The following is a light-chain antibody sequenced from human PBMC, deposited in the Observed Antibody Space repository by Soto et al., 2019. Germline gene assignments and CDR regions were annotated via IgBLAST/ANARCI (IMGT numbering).Light chain of an antibody. V-gene: IGLV2-14*01. CDR1: SSDVGGYNY. Sequence: QSALTQPASVSGSPGQSITISCTGTSSDVGGYNYVSWYQQHPGKAPKLMIYKVSNRPSGVSNRFSGSKSGNTASLTISGVQAEDEADYYCSSYTSSSAREVFGTGTKLTVL. CDR2: KVS. CDR3: SSYTSSSAREV. J-gene: IGLJ1*01.